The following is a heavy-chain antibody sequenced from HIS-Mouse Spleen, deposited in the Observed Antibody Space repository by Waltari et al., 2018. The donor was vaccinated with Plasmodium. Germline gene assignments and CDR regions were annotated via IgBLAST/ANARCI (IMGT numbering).Heavy chain of an antibody. CDR3: AKDFPETTAAGTGYYFDY. J-gene: IGHJ4*02. CDR2: ISYDGSNK. Sequence: QVQLVESGGGVVQPGRSLRLSCAASGFTFSSYGMHWVRQAPGKGLEWVAVISYDGSNKYYADSVKGRFTISRDNSKNTLYLQMNSLRAEDTAVYYCAKDFPETTAAGTGYYFDYWGQGTLVTVSS. CDR1: GFTFSSYG. D-gene: IGHD6-13*01. V-gene: IGHV3-30*18.